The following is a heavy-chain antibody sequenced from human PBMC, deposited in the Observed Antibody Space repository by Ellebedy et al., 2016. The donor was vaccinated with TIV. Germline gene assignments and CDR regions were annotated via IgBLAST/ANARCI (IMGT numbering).Heavy chain of an antibody. J-gene: IGHJ5*02. CDR3: ARDPALPRGRFDP. Sequence: MPGGSLRLSCTVSGGSISTSYWSWIRQPPGKGLEWIGYVYYSGSTNYNPSLKSRVTISVDTSKNQFSLNLSSVTAADTAVYYCARDPALPRGRFDPWGQGTLVTVSS. V-gene: IGHV4-59*12. CDR1: GGSISTSY. CDR2: VYYSGST.